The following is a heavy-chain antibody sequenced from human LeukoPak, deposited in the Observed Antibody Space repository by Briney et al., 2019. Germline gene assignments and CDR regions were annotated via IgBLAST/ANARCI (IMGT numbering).Heavy chain of an antibody. CDR3: ARDTGITGTSVIDY. V-gene: IGHV4-30-2*01. D-gene: IGHD1-7*01. CDR1: GDSISSGGYY. Sequence: PSETLSLTCTVSGDSISSGGYYWSWIRQPPGEGLEWIGYIYHSGSTYYNPSLKSRVTISVDGSKNQFSLKLSSVTAADTAVYYCARDTGITGTSVIDYWGQGTLVTVSS. J-gene: IGHJ4*02. CDR2: IYHSGST.